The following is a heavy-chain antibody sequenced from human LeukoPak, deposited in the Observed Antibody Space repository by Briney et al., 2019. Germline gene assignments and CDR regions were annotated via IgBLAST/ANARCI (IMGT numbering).Heavy chain of an antibody. CDR2: INSDGSST. V-gene: IGHV3-74*01. Sequence: GGSLRLSCAASGFTFSTYWMHWVRQAPGKGLVWVSRINSDGSSTSNADSVKGRFTISRDNGKNTLYLQMNSLGAEDTAVYYCAREADSSSWTPNDFDYWGQGTLVTVSS. J-gene: IGHJ4*02. CDR3: AREADSSSWTPNDFDY. D-gene: IGHD6-13*01. CDR1: GFTFSTYW.